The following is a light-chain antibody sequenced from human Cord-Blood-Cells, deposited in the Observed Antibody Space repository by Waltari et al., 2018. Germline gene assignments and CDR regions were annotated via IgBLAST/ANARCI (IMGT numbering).Light chain of an antibody. CDR2: EGS. V-gene: IGLV2-8*01. J-gene: IGLJ1*01. Sequence: QSALTQPPSASGSPRQSVTISCPGTSSDVGGYTSVSWYQQHPGNAPNLMIYEGSKRPSGVPDRFSGSKSGNTASLTVSGLQAEDEADYYCSSYAGSNNYVFGTGTKVTVL. CDR3: SSYAGSNNYV. CDR1: SSDVGGYTS.